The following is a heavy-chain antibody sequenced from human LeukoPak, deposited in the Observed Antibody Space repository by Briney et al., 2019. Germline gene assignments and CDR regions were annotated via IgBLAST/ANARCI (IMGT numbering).Heavy chain of an antibody. V-gene: IGHV1-18*01. CDR1: GYTFTSYG. D-gene: IGHD2-2*01. CDR2: ISAYNGNT. Sequence: ASVKVSCKASGYTFTSYGISWVRQAPGQGLEWMGWISAYNGNTNYAQKLQGRVTMTTDTSTSTAYMELRSLGSDDTAVYYCARCIVVVPAATKAFDYWGQGTLVTVSS. J-gene: IGHJ4*02. CDR3: ARCIVVVPAATKAFDY.